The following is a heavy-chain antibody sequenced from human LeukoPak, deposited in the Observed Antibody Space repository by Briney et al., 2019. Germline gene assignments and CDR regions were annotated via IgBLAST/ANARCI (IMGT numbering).Heavy chain of an antibody. V-gene: IGHV3-9*03. CDR2: ISWNSGSI. CDR1: GFTFSSYW. Sequence: GGSLRLSCAASGFTFSSYWMSWVRQAPGKGLEWVSGISWNSGSIGYADSVKGRFTISRDNAKNSLYLQMNSLRAEDMALYYCAKGAWNYYDSSGYYNYFDYWGQGTLVTVSS. D-gene: IGHD3-22*01. CDR3: AKGAWNYYDSSGYYNYFDY. J-gene: IGHJ4*02.